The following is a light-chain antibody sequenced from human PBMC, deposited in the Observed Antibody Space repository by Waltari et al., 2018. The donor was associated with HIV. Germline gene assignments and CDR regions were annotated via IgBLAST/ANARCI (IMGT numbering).Light chain of an antibody. J-gene: IGLJ2*01. V-gene: IGLV1-44*01. CDR3: ETGDDTLNGVI. Sequence: QSVLTQPPSASGTPGQRVTISCSGGSSNIGSNSVPWYQQLPATAPRLLLYSTSQRRSRGPDRFSAAKTGTSASLAISGRQSEDEAEYYCETGDDTLNGVIFGGGTKLTVL. CDR2: STS. CDR1: SSNIGSNS.